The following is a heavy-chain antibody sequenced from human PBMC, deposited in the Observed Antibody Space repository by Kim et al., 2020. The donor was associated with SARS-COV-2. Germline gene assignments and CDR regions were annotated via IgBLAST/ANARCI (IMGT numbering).Heavy chain of an antibody. D-gene: IGHD3-10*01. J-gene: IGHJ4*02. V-gene: IGHV4-31*03. CDR1: GGSISSGGYY. CDR3: ARAPRQDYGSGSSTTFDY. CDR2: IYYSGST. Sequence: SETLSLTCTVSGGSISSGGYYWSWIRQHPGKGLEGIGYIYYSGSTYYNPSLKSRVTISVDTSKNQFSLKLSSVTAADTAVYYCARAPRQDYGSGSSTTFDYWGQGTLVTVSS.